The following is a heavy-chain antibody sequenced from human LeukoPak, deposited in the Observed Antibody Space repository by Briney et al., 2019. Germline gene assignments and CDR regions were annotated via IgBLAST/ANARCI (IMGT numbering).Heavy chain of an antibody. Sequence: SQTLSLTCTVSGGSISSYYWSWIRQPPGKGLEWIGCIYYSGSTNYNPSLKSRVTISVDTSKNQFSLKLSSVTAADTAVYYCARFPPGFLKNYFDYWGQGTLVTVSS. CDR3: ARFPPGFLKNYFDY. V-gene: IGHV4-59*08. J-gene: IGHJ4*02. CDR1: GGSISSYY. CDR2: IYYSGST. D-gene: IGHD1-14*01.